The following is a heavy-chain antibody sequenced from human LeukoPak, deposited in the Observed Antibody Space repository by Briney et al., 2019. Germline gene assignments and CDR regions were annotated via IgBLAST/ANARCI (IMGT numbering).Heavy chain of an antibody. CDR2: ISYDGSNK. CDR1: GFTFSCYA. CDR3: ARDSYYDFWSGYLTPARYYYYYMDV. D-gene: IGHD3-3*01. J-gene: IGHJ6*03. Sequence: GGSLRLSCAASGFTFSCYAMHWVRQAPGKGLEWVAVISYDGSNKYYADSMKGRFTISRDNSKNTLYLQMNSLRAEDTAVYYCARDSYYDFWSGYLTPARYYYYYMDVWGKGTTLTVSS. V-gene: IGHV3-30*01.